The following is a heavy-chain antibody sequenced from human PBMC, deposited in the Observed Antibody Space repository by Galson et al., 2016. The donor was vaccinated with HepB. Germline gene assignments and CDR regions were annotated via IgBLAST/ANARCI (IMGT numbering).Heavy chain of an antibody. Sequence: ETLSLTCAVSGASINNRNWWSWVRQPPGLGLEWIGEVYRSGSANYKPSLRSRVTMSVDKSKNQFSLRLTSVTAADTAVYYCARGQEQQDGYDYWGQGTLVTVSS. J-gene: IGHJ4*02. CDR1: GASINNRNW. D-gene: IGHD6-25*01. CDR3: ARGQEQQDGYDY. CDR2: VYRSGSA. V-gene: IGHV4-4*02.